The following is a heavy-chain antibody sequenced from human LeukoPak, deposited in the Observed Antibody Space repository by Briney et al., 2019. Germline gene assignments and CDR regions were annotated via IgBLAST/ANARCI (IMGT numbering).Heavy chain of an antibody. D-gene: IGHD3-10*02. V-gene: IGHV3-48*03. CDR2: ISSSGSTI. CDR3: AELGITMIGGV. Sequence: GGSPRLSCAASGFTFSSYKMNWVRQAPGKGLEWVSYISSSGSTIYYADSVKGRFTISRDNAKNSLYLQMNSLRAEDTAVYYCAELGITMIGGVWGKGTTVTISS. J-gene: IGHJ6*04. CDR1: GFTFSSYK.